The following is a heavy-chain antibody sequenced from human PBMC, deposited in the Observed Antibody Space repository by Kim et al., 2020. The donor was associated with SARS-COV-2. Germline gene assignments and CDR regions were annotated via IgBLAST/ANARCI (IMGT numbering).Heavy chain of an antibody. CDR3: AREDIVVVPAAHAFDI. J-gene: IGHJ3*02. D-gene: IGHD2-2*01. Sequence: SETLSLTCTVSGGSISSSSYYWGWIRQPPGKGLEWIGSIYYSGSTYYNPSLKSRVTISVDTSKNQFSLKLSSVTAADTAVYYCAREDIVVVPAAHAFDIWGQGTMVTVSS. CDR2: IYYSGST. CDR1: GGSISSSSYY. V-gene: IGHV4-39*07.